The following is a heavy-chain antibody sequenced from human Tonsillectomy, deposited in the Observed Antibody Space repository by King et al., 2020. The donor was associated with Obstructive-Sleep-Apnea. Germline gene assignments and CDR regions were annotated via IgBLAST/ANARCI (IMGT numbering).Heavy chain of an antibody. D-gene: IGHD6-13*01. CDR3: AKQKQQLINYYYYYGMDV. CDR2: ISYDGSNK. V-gene: IGHV3-30*18. CDR1: GFTFSNYG. J-gene: IGHJ6*02. Sequence: VQLVESGGGVVQPGRSLRLSCAASGFTFSNYGMYWVRQAPGKGLEWVAVISYDGSNKYYADSVKGRFTISRDNSKNTLYLQMNSLRAEDTAVYYCAKQKQQLINYYYYYGMDVWGQGTTVTVSS.